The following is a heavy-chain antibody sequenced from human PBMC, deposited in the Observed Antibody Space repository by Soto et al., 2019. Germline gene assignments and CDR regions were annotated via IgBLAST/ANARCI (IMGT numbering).Heavy chain of an antibody. J-gene: IGHJ4*02. CDR3: AKDNRQLVRLRESLDY. Sequence: SLRLSCAASGFTFSNYGMQWVRQAPGKGLEWVAVISYDGSNKYYADSVNGRFTISRDNSKNTLYLQMNSLRAEDTALYYFAKDNRQLVRLRESLDYWGQGTLVSVAS. D-gene: IGHD6-6*01. CDR2: ISYDGSNK. CDR1: GFTFSNYG. V-gene: IGHV3-30*18.